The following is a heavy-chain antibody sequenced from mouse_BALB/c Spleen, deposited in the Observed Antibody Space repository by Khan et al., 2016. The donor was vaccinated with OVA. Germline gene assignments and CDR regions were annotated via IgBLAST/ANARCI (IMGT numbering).Heavy chain of an antibody. D-gene: IGHD2-3*01. V-gene: IGHV9-3-1*01. J-gene: IGHJ4*01. Sequence: QIQLVQSGPELKKPGETVKISCKSSGYAFTNYGMNWAWQAPGKDLKWMGWINTYTGEPTYSTDFKGRFAFSLETSASTAYLQINNLKNEDTATYFCARVGYSGTMDYWGQGTSVTVSS. CDR1: GYAFTNYG. CDR2: INTYTGEP. CDR3: ARVGYSGTMDY.